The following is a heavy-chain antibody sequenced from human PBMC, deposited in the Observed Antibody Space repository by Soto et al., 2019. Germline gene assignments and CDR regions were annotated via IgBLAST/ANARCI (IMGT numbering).Heavy chain of an antibody. J-gene: IGHJ6*02. CDR3: ARGGSSSDNGMDV. V-gene: IGHV3-48*02. CDR2: ISSRSYTI. D-gene: IGHD6-6*01. CDR1: GFSFSTYS. Sequence: EVQLVESGGVLVQPWVSLRLSCAASGFSFSTYSMNWGRQAPGKGLEWVSYISSRSYTIYYIDSVKGRFTISRDNAKSSLYLQMNSLRDEDTAVYYCARGGSSSDNGMDVWGQGTTVTVSS.